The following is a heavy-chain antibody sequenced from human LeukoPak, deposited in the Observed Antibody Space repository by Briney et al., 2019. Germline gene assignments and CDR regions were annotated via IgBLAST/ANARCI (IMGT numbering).Heavy chain of an antibody. D-gene: IGHD6-6*01. CDR1: GFTVSSNY. CDR2: IYSGGST. Sequence: GGSLTLSCAASGFTVSSNYMSWVRQAPGKGLEWVSVIYSGGSTYYAGSVKGRFTISRDNSKNTVYLQMNSLRAEDTAVYYCARDGSGRPEGLDWGRGTLVTVSS. J-gene: IGHJ4*02. CDR3: ARDGSGRPEGLD. V-gene: IGHV3-53*01.